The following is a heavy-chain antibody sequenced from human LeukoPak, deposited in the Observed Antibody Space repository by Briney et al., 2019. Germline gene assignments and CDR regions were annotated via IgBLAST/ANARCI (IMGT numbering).Heavy chain of an antibody. J-gene: IGHJ5*02. CDR2: IYYSGST. D-gene: IGHD6-19*01. CDR3: AREGSSGFFTDNWFDP. Sequence: PSETLSLTCTVAGGSISSYYWSWIRQPPGKGLEWIGYIYYSGSTNYNPSLKSRVTISVDTSKNQFSLKLSSVTAADTAMYYCAREGSSGFFTDNWFDPWGQGTLVTVSS. V-gene: IGHV4-59*01. CDR1: GGSISSYY.